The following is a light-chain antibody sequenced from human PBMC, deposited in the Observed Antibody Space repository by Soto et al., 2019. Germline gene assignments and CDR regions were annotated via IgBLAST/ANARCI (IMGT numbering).Light chain of an antibody. CDR3: AAWDDSLNGPV. V-gene: IGLV1-44*01. J-gene: IGLJ2*01. Sequence: QAVVTQPPSASGTPGQRVTISCSGSSSNIGSNTVNWYQQFPGTAPKLLIYSNNERPSGVPDRFSGSKSGTSASLAISGLQSEDEADYHCAAWDDSLNGPVFGGGTKLTVL. CDR1: SSNIGSNT. CDR2: SNN.